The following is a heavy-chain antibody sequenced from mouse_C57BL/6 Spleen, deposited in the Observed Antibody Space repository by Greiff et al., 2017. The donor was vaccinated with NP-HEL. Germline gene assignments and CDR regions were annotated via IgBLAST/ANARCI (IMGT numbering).Heavy chain of an antibody. V-gene: IGHV1-7*01. Sequence: QVQLQQSGAELAKPGASVKLSCKASGYTFTSYWMHWVKQRPGQGLEWIGYINPSSGYTKSNQKFKDKATLTEDKSSSTAFMQLSSLTYEDSAVYECASPPYYGSDRAYWYFDVWGTGTTVTVSS. D-gene: IGHD1-1*01. J-gene: IGHJ1*03. CDR3: ASPPYYGSDRAYWYFDV. CDR1: GYTFTSYW. CDR2: INPSSGYT.